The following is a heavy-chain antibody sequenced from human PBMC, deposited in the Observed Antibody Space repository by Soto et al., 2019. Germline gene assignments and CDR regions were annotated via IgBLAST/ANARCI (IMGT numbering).Heavy chain of an antibody. V-gene: IGHV3-23*01. CDR3: ARGDRGGSGSPASYYYSGLEV. CDR1: GVTFSSYA. CDR2: VSAGGDMT. J-gene: IGHJ6*02. D-gene: IGHD3-10*01. Sequence: DVQLLESGGDLVQPGGSLRLSCAASGVTFSSYAMSWVRQAPGEGLEWVSSVSAGGDMTYYSDSVKGRFTISRDNSNNALFLQMNSLRAEDTALYYCARGDRGGSGSPASYYYSGLEVWGQGTTVTVSS.